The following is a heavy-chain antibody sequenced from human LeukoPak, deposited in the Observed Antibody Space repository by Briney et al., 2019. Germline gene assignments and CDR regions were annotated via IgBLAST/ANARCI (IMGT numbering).Heavy chain of an antibody. CDR1: GGSISSSSYY. CDR2: IYYSGST. V-gene: IGHV4-39*07. J-gene: IGHJ4*02. CDR3: ARDRSVAGTGN. Sequence: PSETLSLTCTVSGGSISSSSYYWGWIRQPPGKGLEWIGSIYYSGSTYYNPSLKSRVTISVDTSRNQFSLKLSSVTAADTAVYYCARDRSVAGTGNWGQGTLVTASS. D-gene: IGHD6-19*01.